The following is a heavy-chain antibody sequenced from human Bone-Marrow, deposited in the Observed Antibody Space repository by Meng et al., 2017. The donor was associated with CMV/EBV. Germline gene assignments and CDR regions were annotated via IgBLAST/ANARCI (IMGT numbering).Heavy chain of an antibody. J-gene: IGHJ4*02. D-gene: IGHD4-23*01. Sequence: GGSLRLSCAASGFTFSSYWMSWVRQAPGKGLEWVSITYSGGDTYYADSVKGRFTISRDSSKNTVYLQMNSLTPEDTAVYYCAGSTVVNVGGFWGRGSLVTVSS. CDR1: GFTFSSYW. CDR2: TYSGGDT. CDR3: AGSTVVNVGGF. V-gene: IGHV3-66*02.